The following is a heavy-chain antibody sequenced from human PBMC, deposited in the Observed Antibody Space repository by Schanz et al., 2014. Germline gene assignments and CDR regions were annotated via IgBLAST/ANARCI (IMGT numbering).Heavy chain of an antibody. Sequence: QGQLVQSGPEVKEPGASVKVSCKASGYTFTSYGISWARQAPGQGLEWMGWISPYNGNTDYAQKLQGRVTLTTDTSTSTAYMELRNLRSDDTAVYYCARAKRFGDMDVWGQGTTVTVSS. V-gene: IGHV1-18*01. D-gene: IGHD3-10*01. CDR3: ARAKRFGDMDV. CDR1: GYTFTSYG. J-gene: IGHJ6*02. CDR2: ISPYNGNT.